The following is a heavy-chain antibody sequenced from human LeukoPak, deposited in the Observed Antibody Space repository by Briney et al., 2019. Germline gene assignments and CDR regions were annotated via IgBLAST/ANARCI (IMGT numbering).Heavy chain of an antibody. CDR1: GGSISSGDYY. Sequence: SETLSLTCTVSGGSISSGDYYWSWIRQPPGKGLEWIGYIYYSGSTSYNPSFKNRVTISVDTSKNQYSLKLNSVTAADTAVYYCARGPNYVWGSYQYFDYWGQGTLVTVSS. J-gene: IGHJ4*02. CDR2: IYYSGST. D-gene: IGHD3-16*02. CDR3: ARGPNYVWGSYQYFDY. V-gene: IGHV4-30-4*01.